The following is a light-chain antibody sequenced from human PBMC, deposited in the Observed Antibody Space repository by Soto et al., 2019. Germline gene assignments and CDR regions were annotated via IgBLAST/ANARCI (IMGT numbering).Light chain of an antibody. CDR1: QSITTY. CDR2: GAS. V-gene: IGKV1-39*01. CDR3: QQSYSTLLT. J-gene: IGKJ4*01. Sequence: DIQMTQSPSSLSASVGDRVTITCRASQSITTYLNWYQQRPGKAPKLLIFGASSLETGVPSRFSGSGSGTDFTLTISSLEPEDFGTYFCQQSYSTLLTFGGGTKVEI.